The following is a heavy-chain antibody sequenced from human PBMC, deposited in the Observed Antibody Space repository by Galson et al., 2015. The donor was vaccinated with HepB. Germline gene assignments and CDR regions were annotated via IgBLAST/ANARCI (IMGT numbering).Heavy chain of an antibody. Sequence: SLRLSCAASGFTFSSAWMNWVRQAPGKGLEWVGRIKSKTDGGTTDYAAPVKGRFTISRDDSKNTLYLQMNSLKTEDTAVYYCTTAPWNYAGPVDYWGQGTLVTVSS. CDR3: TTAPWNYAGPVDY. CDR2: IKSKTDGGTT. CDR1: GFTFSSAW. D-gene: IGHD1-7*01. J-gene: IGHJ4*02. V-gene: IGHV3-15*07.